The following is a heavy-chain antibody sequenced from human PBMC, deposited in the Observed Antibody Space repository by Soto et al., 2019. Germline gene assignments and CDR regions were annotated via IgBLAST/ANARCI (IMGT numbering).Heavy chain of an antibody. CDR2: IIPILSMS. D-gene: IGHD3-10*01. Sequence: QVQLVQSGAEVKNPGSSVRVSCKASGGTFSSYTLNWVRQAPGQGLEWMGRIIPILSMSTYAQKFQGRVSIIADKSTTTAYVTLSSLRSDDTAIYYCARSYGSGSRPFDYWGQGTLVTVSS. CDR1: GGTFSSYT. J-gene: IGHJ4*02. CDR3: ARSYGSGSRPFDY. V-gene: IGHV1-69*02.